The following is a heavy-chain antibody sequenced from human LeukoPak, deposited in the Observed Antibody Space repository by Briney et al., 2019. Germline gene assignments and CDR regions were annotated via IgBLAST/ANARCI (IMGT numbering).Heavy chain of an antibody. Sequence: GASVKVSCKASGYTFTSYDNNWVRQATGPGLEWMGWMNPNSGNTGYAQKFQRRVTITRNTSISTAYMELSSLRSEDTAVYYCAGGRGQLARYWGQGTLVTVSS. D-gene: IGHD6-6*01. V-gene: IGHV1-8*03. CDR2: MNPNSGNT. CDR3: AGGRGQLARY. J-gene: IGHJ4*02. CDR1: GYTFTSYD.